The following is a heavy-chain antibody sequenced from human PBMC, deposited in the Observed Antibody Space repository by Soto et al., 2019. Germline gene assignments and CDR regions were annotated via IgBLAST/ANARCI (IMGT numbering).Heavy chain of an antibody. CDR3: AKDLGYGDYRYYFDY. CDR2: ITGGGDST. CDR1: GFTFSSHA. V-gene: IGHV3-23*01. J-gene: IGHJ4*02. D-gene: IGHD4-17*01. Sequence: GGSLRLSCAASGFTFSSHAMSWVRQAPGKGLEWVSAITGGGDSTYYADSVKGRFTISRDNSKNTLFLQMNSLRDEYRAVYYCAKDLGYGDYRYYFDYWGQGTLFTVSS.